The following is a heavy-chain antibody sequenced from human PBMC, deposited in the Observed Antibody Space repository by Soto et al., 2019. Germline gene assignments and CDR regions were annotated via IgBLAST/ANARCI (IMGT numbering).Heavy chain of an antibody. CDR2: IWYDGSNK. CDR3: ARGIAAGDHGVGY. V-gene: IGHV3-33*01. Sequence: QVQLVESGGGVVQPGRSLRLSCAASGFTFSSYGMHWVRQAPGKGLELVAVIWYDGSNKYYADSVKGRFTISRDNSKNTVYRQMNSLRAEDTAVYYCARGIAAGDHGVGYWGQGTLVTVS. D-gene: IGHD6-13*01. CDR1: GFTFSSYG. J-gene: IGHJ4*02.